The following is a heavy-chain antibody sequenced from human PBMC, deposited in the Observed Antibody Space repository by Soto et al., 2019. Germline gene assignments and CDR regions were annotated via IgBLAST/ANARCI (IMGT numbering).Heavy chain of an antibody. CDR3: ARGRSQVVVAATLSPFDY. CDR2: IYVSGST. V-gene: IGHV4-4*07. Sequence: SETLSLTCIVSGGSISSHYWSWIRQPAGKGLEWVGRIYVSGSTNYNPSLKSRVTMAEDTSKNQFSLKLSSVTAADTAVYYCARGRSQVVVAATLSPFDYWGQGTPVTVSS. J-gene: IGHJ4*02. CDR1: GGSISSHY. D-gene: IGHD2-15*01.